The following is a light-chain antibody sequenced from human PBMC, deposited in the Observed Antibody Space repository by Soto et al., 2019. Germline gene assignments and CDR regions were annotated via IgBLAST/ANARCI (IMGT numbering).Light chain of an antibody. CDR3: MHALLTPRT. V-gene: IGKV2-28*01. Sequence: DIVMTQSPLSLSFTPGEPASISCRSSQSLLHSNGNHYLEWYFQKPGQSPQLLIYLASIRASGVPDRFSGSGSDTDFTLKISRVEAEDVGIYYCMHALLTPRTFGQGTKVEIK. CDR1: QSLLHSNGNHY. J-gene: IGKJ1*01. CDR2: LAS.